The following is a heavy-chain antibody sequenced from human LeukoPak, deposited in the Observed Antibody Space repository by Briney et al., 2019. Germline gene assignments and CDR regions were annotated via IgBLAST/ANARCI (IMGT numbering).Heavy chain of an antibody. Sequence: SETLSLTCTVSGDSISSTNYFWGWIRQPPGKGLEWIGEISYTGYTYYNPALKSRITISVDRSKNQFSLKLSSVTAADTAVYYCARENTIFGVGMDVWGQGTTVTVSS. V-gene: IGHV4-39*07. CDR3: ARENTIFGVGMDV. D-gene: IGHD3-3*01. CDR2: ISYTGYT. CDR1: GDSISSTNYF. J-gene: IGHJ6*02.